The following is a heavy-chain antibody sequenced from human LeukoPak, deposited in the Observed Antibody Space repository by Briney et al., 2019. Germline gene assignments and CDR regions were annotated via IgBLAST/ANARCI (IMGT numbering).Heavy chain of an antibody. V-gene: IGHV3-30*03. CDR2: ISYDGSNK. CDR1: GFTFSSYG. CDR3: ARVSGTVTGTT. Sequence: GGSLRLSCAASGFTFSSYGMHWVRQAPGKGLEWVAVISYDGSNKYYADSVKGRFTISRDNAKNSLYLQMNSLRVEDTALYYCARVSGTVTGTTWGQGTLVTVSS. D-gene: IGHD1-1*01. J-gene: IGHJ5*02.